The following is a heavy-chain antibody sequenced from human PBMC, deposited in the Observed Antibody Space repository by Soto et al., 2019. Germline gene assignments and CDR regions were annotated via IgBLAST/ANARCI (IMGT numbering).Heavy chain of an antibody. D-gene: IGHD1-26*01. J-gene: IGHJ4*02. Sequence: EVQLLESGGGLVQPGGSLRLSCAASGFTFSSYAMKWVRQAPGKGLEWVSAISGSGGSTYYADSVKGRFTISRDNSKNRLYLQMNSLRAEDTAVYYCASRGSGSYYDYWGQVTLVSVSS. CDR1: GFTFSSYA. CDR2: ISGSGGST. V-gene: IGHV3-23*01. CDR3: ASRGSGSYYDY.